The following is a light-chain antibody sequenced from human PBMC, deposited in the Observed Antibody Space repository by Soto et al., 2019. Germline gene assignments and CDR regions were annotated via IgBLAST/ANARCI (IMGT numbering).Light chain of an antibody. V-gene: IGKV1-39*01. CDR1: QYISTY. Sequence: DIQMTQSPSSLSASVGDRVSITCRASQYISTYLNWYQQKPGKAPKLLIYAASSLQSGVPSRFSGSRSGPDFTLTISSLQPEDFATYYCQQSYSSPPTFGQGTKVDIK. J-gene: IGKJ1*01. CDR2: AAS. CDR3: QQSYSSPPT.